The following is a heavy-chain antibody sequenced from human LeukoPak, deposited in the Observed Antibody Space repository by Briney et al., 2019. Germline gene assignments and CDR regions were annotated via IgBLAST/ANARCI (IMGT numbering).Heavy chain of an antibody. Sequence: SETLSLTCTVSGGSISSYYWSWIRQPPGKGLEWIGYIYYSGSTNYNPSLKSRVTISVDTSKNQFSLKLSSVTAADTAVYYCARGRYDFWSGYSYYYYYYMDVWGKGTTVTVSS. D-gene: IGHD3-3*01. CDR2: IYYSGST. CDR3: ARGRYDFWSGYSYYYYYYMDV. CDR1: GGSISSYY. J-gene: IGHJ6*03. V-gene: IGHV4-59*01.